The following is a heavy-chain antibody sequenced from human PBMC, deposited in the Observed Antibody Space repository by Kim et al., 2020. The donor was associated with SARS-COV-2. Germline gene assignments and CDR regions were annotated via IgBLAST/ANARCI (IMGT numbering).Heavy chain of an antibody. V-gene: IGHV4-59*13. CDR1: GGSMRGFY. D-gene: IGHD1-26*01. J-gene: IGHJ5*02. CDR3: AREEQWDRQAWFDP. CDR2: IYYSGST. Sequence: SETLSLTCTVSGGSMRGFYWSWIRQPPEKGLEYIGYIYYSGSTNYNPSLKSRVTISVEMSKNQFSLKLNSVTAADTAVYFCAREEQWDRQAWFDPWGQGT.